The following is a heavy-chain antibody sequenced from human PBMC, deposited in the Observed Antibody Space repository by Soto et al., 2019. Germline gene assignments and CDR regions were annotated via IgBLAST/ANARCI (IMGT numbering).Heavy chain of an antibody. CDR3: AKLPCYCSGVRCYQEFWEY. CDR2: IYSGGST. Sequence: GGSLRLSCAASGFTVSSNYMSWVRQAPGKGLEWVSVIYSGGSTYYADSVKGRFTISRDNSKNTLYLQMNSLRAEDTAVYYCAKLPCYCSGVRCYQEFWEYWGQGTLGTGSS. J-gene: IGHJ4*02. CDR1: GFTVSSNY. D-gene: IGHD2-15*01. V-gene: IGHV3-53*01.